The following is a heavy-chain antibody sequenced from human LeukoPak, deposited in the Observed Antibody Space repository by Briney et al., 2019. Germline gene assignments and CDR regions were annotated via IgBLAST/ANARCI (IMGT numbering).Heavy chain of an antibody. D-gene: IGHD5-12*01. Sequence: SVKVSCRASGGSFNNYAVTWVRQAPGQGLEWMGGFIPILDTTNYAPNFQGRVTITTDESSTTAYMELSSLKWEDTALYYCARSNDYDYHFNYWGQGTLVTVSS. J-gene: IGHJ4*02. CDR3: ARSNDYDYHFNY. V-gene: IGHV1-69*05. CDR2: FIPILDTT. CDR1: GGSFNNYA.